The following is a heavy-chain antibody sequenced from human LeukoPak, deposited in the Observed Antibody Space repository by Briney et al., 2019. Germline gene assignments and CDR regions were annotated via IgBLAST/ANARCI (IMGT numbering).Heavy chain of an antibody. V-gene: IGHV1-2*02. CDR3: ARGAVYELPGIDY. Sequence: GASVKLSCTASGFTFTSYGMHWVRQAPGQGLEWMGWINPNRGDTNYAQTFQGRVTMTRDTSISTAYMELSRLRSDDTAVYYCARGAVYELPGIDYWGQGTLVTVSS. CDR2: INPNRGDT. D-gene: IGHD1-14*01. J-gene: IGHJ4*02. CDR1: GFTFTSYG.